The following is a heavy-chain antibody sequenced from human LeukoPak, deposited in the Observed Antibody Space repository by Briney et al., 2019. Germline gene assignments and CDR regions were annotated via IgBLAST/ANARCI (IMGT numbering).Heavy chain of an antibody. J-gene: IGHJ4*02. CDR1: GYTLTELS. D-gene: IGHD3-22*01. CDR2: FDPEDGET. Sequence: ASVKVSCKVSGYTLTELSMHWVRQAPGKGLEWMGGFDPEDGETIYAQKFQGRVTMTEDTSTDTAYMELSSLRSEDTAAYYCATGPYYYDSSGNFDYWGQGTLVTVSS. V-gene: IGHV1-24*01. CDR3: ATGPYYYDSSGNFDY.